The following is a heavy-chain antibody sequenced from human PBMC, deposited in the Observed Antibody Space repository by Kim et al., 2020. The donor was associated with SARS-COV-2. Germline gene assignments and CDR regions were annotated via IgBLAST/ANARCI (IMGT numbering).Heavy chain of an antibody. V-gene: IGHV4-34*01. Sequence: NPSLKSRVTISVDTSKKQCSLKLSSVTDEETGGYYCARVTSYVRPRAFDIWGQGTMVTVSS. D-gene: IGHD1-26*01. J-gene: IGHJ3*02. CDR3: ARVTSYVRPRAFDI.